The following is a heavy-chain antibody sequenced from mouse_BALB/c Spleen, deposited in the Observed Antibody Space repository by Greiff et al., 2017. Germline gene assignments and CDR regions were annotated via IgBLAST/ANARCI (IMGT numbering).Heavy chain of an antibody. V-gene: IGHV5-9-4*01. CDR1: GFTFSSYA. CDR3: ATGSSYLDY. Sequence: EVQLVESGGGLVKPGGSLKLSCAASGFTFSSYAMSWVRQSPEKRLEWVAEISSGGSYTYYPDTVTGRFTISRDNAKNTLYLEMSSLRSEDTAMYYCATGSSYLDYWGQGTTLTVSS. CDR2: ISSGGSYT. J-gene: IGHJ2*01. D-gene: IGHD1-1*01.